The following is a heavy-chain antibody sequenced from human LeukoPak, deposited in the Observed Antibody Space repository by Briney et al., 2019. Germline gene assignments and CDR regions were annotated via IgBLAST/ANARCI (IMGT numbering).Heavy chain of an antibody. CDR3: ARSGGAAAGFGAFDI. V-gene: IGHV4-39*07. D-gene: IGHD6-13*01. J-gene: IGHJ3*02. Sequence: PSETLSLTCTVSGGSISSSSYYWGWIRQPPGKGLEWIGSIYYSGSTNYNPSLKSRVTISVDTSKNQFSLKLSSVTAADTAVYYCARSGGAAAGFGAFDIWGQGTMVTVSS. CDR1: GGSISSSSYY. CDR2: IYYSGST.